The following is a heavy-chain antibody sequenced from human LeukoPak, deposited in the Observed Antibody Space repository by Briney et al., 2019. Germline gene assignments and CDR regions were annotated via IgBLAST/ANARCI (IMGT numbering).Heavy chain of an antibody. CDR3: GRDVRGMTTAYFDS. V-gene: IGHV1-3*01. CDR2: INAGNGDT. CDR1: GYTFTSYA. J-gene: IGHJ4*02. D-gene: IGHD4-11*01. Sequence: ASVKVSCKASGYTFTSYAMHWVRQAPGQRLEWTGWINAGNGDTKYSQKFQGRVTITRDTSASTGYMELSSLRSEDTAVYYCGRDVRGMTTAYFDSWGQGTLVTVSS.